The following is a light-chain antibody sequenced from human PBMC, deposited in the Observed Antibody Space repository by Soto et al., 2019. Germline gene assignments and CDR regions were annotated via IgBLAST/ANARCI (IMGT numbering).Light chain of an antibody. J-gene: IGKJ1*01. CDR2: GAS. CDR3: QQYETFPRK. V-gene: IGKV3-20*01. CDR1: QSLSNNY. Sequence: EIVLTQSPGTLSLSPGDRATLSCRASQSLSNNYLAWYQQKSGQAPRLLIYGASRRATDIPDSFSGSGSGADFTLTITRLEPADFAVYFCQQYETFPRKFGRGTKV.